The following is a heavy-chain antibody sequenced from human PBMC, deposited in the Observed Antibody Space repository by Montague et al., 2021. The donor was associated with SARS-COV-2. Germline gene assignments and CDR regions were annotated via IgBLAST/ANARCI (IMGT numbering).Heavy chain of an antibody. J-gene: IGHJ5*02. V-gene: IGHV1-18*01. D-gene: IGHD3-16*02. Sequence: SVKVSCKASGYPFTSYGISWVRQAPGQGLEWMGWISAYNGNTNYAQKLQGRVTMTTDTSTSTAYMELRSLRSDDTAVYYCAREIMITFGGVIVTWFDPWGQGTLVTVSS. CDR3: AREIMITFGGVIVTWFDP. CDR2: ISAYNGNT. CDR1: GYPFTSYG.